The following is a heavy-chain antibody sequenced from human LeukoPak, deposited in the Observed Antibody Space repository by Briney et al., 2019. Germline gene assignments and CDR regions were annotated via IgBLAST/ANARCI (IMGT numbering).Heavy chain of an antibody. J-gene: IGHJ4*02. V-gene: IGHV3-30-3*01. CDR1: GFTFSSYA. D-gene: IGHD5-24*01. CDR2: TSYDGSNK. CDR3: ARDLDGYPFDY. Sequence: GGSLRLSCAASGFTFSSYAMHWVRQAPGKGLEWVAVTSYDGSNKYYADSVKGRFTISRDNSKNTLYLQMNSLRAEDTAVYYCARDLDGYPFDYWGQGTLVTVSS.